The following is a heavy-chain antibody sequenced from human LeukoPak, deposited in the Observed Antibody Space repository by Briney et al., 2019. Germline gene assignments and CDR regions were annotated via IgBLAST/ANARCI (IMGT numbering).Heavy chain of an antibody. CDR3: AREQSQNYDFWSGYSGHWYFDL. D-gene: IGHD3-3*01. CDR1: GGSFSGYY. CDR2: INHSGST. V-gene: IGHV4-34*01. J-gene: IGHJ2*01. Sequence: SETLSLTCAVYGGSFSGYYWSWIRQPPGKGLEWIGEINHSGSTYYNPSLKSRVTISVDTSKNQFSLKLSSVTAADTAVYYCAREQSQNYDFWSGYSGHWYFDLWGRGTLVTVSS.